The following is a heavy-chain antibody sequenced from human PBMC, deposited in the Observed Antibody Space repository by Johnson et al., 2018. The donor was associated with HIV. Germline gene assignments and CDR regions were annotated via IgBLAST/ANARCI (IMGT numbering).Heavy chain of an antibody. CDR1: GFNFSTYG. Sequence: QVQLVESGGGVVQPGGSLRLSCVASGFNFSTYGMHWVRQAPGKGLEWVAFIRYDGNNKYYGDSVKGRFTISRDNSKNALYMQMNSLRAEDTAVYYCARDYREANAFDIWGQGTMVTVSS. CDR2: IRYDGNNK. V-gene: IGHV3-30*02. CDR3: ARDYREANAFDI. D-gene: IGHD1-26*01. J-gene: IGHJ3*02.